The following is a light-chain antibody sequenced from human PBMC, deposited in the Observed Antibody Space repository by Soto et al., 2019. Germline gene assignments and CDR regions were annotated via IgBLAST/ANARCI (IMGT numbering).Light chain of an antibody. V-gene: IGKV3-20*01. CDR3: QQYGSSPRT. CDR2: GAS. Sequence: EIVLTQSPGTLSLSPGERATLSCRASQSVSDNYLAWYKQKPGQAPRLLIYGASSRATGIPDRFSGSGSGTNFTLTISRLEPEDFAVYYCQQYGSSPRTFGGGPKVDI. CDR1: QSVSDNY. J-gene: IGKJ4*01.